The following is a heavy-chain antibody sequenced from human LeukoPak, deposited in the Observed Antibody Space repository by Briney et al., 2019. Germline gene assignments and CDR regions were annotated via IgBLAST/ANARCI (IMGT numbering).Heavy chain of an antibody. D-gene: IGHD6-13*01. CDR2: IWYDGTTK. CDR3: ARYNIAAAGTWDY. CDR1: GFAFSSYA. Sequence: PGGSLRLSCAASGFAFSSYALHWVRQAPGKGLEWVAIIWYDGTTKYYADSVKGRFTISRDNSKNTLYLQMDSLRAEDTAVYYCARYNIAAAGTWDYWGQGTLVTVSS. V-gene: IGHV3-33*01. J-gene: IGHJ4*02.